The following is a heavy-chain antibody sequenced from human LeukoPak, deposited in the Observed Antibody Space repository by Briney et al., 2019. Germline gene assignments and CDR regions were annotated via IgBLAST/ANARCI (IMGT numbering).Heavy chain of an antibody. CDR3: ASQPQYCSGGSCYSVAHFDY. CDR2: INHSGST. CDR1: GGSFSGYY. D-gene: IGHD2-15*01. Sequence: SETLSLTCAVYGGSFSGYYWSWIRQPPGKGLEWIGEINHSGSTNYNPSLKSRVTISVDTSKNQFSLKLSSVTAADTAVYYCASQPQYCSGGSCYSVAHFDYWGQGTLVTVSS. J-gene: IGHJ4*02. V-gene: IGHV4-34*01.